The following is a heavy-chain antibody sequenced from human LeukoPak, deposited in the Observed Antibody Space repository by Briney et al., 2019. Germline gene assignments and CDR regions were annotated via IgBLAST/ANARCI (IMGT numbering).Heavy chain of an antibody. J-gene: IGHJ4*02. V-gene: IGHV4-61*02. CDR2: MYTSGST. CDR1: GGSVNSGNYY. CDR3: AAMIGYFDY. Sequence: SETLSLTCTVSGGSVNSGNYYWSWIRQPAGKVLEWIGRMYTSGSTNYNPSLKSRVSISRDTSKNQFSLKLNSVTAADTAVYYCAAMIGYFDYWGQGILVTVSS. D-gene: IGHD3-22*01.